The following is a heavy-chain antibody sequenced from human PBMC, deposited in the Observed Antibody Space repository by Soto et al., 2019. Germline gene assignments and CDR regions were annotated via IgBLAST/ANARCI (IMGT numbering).Heavy chain of an antibody. CDR3: ARGKGIAARPFDY. CDR2: FYYSGST. J-gene: IGHJ4*02. CDR1: GGAIRSGDYY. V-gene: IGHV4-30-4*01. D-gene: IGHD6-6*01. Sequence: QVQLLESGPGLVKPSQTLSLTCTVSGGAIRSGDYYWSWIRQPPGKGLEWVGYFYYSGSTYYNPSLKSRVTISVDTSKNQFSLKLSSVTAADTAVYYCARGKGIAARPFDYWGQGTLVTVSS.